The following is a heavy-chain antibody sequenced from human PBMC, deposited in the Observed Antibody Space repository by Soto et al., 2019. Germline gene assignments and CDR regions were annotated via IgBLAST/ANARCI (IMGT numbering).Heavy chain of an antibody. CDR2: IYYSGST. Sequence: SETLSLTCTVSGGSISSYYWSWIRQPPGKGLEWIGYIYYSGSTNYNPSLKSRVTISVDTSKNQFSLKLSSVTAADTAVYYCARGKGDIVANLADIYYYYYHMDVWGKGTTVTVSS. CDR3: ARGKGDIVANLADIYYYYYHMDV. CDR1: GGSISSYY. D-gene: IGHD5-12*01. V-gene: IGHV4-59*01. J-gene: IGHJ6*03.